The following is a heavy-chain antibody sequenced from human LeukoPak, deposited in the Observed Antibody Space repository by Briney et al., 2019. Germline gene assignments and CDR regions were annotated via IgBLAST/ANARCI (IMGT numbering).Heavy chain of an antibody. CDR2: IYSGGST. CDR1: GFIVSRNY. D-gene: IGHD3-16*01. CDR3: ARDLRASDAFDI. V-gene: IGHV3-66*02. Sequence: GGSLRLSCAASGFIVSRNYTSWVRQAPGKGLEWVSVIYSGGSTYYADSVKGRFTISRDNSKNTLYLQMNSLRAEDTAVYYCARDLRASDAFDIWGQGTMVTVSS. J-gene: IGHJ3*02.